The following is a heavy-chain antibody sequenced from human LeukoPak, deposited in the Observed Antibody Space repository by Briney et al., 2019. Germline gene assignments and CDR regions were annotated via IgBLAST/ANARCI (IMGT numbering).Heavy chain of an antibody. Sequence: GGSLRLSCAASGFTFSSYWMSWVRQAPGKGLEWVANIKQDGSEKYYVDSVKGRFTISRDNAKNSLYLHMNSLRAEDTAVYYCAKDIGPYGSGSYLISGIFDYWGQGTLVTVSS. CDR3: AKDIGPYGSGSYLISGIFDY. CDR1: GFTFSSYW. J-gene: IGHJ4*02. D-gene: IGHD3-10*01. V-gene: IGHV3-7*01. CDR2: IKQDGSEK.